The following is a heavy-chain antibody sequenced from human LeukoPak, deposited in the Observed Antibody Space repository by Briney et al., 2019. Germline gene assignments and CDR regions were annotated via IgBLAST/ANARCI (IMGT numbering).Heavy chain of an antibody. J-gene: IGHJ4*02. Sequence: GGSLRLSCAASGFTFSSYSMNWVRQAPGKGLEWVSYISSSSTIYYADSVKGRFTISRDNAKNSLYLQMNSLRDEDAAVYYCARGYLSDYWGQGTLVTVSS. CDR2: ISSSSTI. V-gene: IGHV3-48*02. D-gene: IGHD3-16*02. CDR1: GFTFSSYS. CDR3: ARGYLSDY.